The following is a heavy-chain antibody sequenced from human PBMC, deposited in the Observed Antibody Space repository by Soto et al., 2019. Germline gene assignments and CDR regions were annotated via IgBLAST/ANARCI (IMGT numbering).Heavy chain of an antibody. CDR2: IYSDGST. CDR3: ATLTKYDILTGFYPC. Sequence: EVQLVESGGGLVQPGGSLRLSCAASGLTVNSNYMRWVRQAPGQGLEWVSVIYSDGSTYYAYSVKGRFIISRDNPNNTLYFQMNSLRAEDTAVYYCATLTKYDILTGFYPCWGQGTLVTVSS. V-gene: IGHV3-66*01. J-gene: IGHJ4*02. D-gene: IGHD3-9*01. CDR1: GLTVNSNY.